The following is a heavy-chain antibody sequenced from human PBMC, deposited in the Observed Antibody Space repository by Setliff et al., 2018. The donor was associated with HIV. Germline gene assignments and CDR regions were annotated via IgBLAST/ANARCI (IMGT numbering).Heavy chain of an antibody. Sequence: ASVKVSCKASGYTFTSYGISWVRQAPGQGLEWMGWISAYNGNTNYAQKLQGRVTMTTDTSTSTAYMELRSLRSDDTAMYYCARDVSGSYHLDAFDIWGQGTMVTVSS. D-gene: IGHD1-26*01. CDR3: ARDVSGSYHLDAFDI. J-gene: IGHJ3*02. V-gene: IGHV1-18*01. CDR1: GYTFTSYG. CDR2: ISAYNGNT.